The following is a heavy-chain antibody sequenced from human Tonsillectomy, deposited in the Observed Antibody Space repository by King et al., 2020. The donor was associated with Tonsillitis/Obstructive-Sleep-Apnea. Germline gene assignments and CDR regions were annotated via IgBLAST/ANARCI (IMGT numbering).Heavy chain of an antibody. CDR2: IYPGDSDT. J-gene: IGHJ5*02. D-gene: IGHD1-1*01. Sequence: QLVQSGAEVKNPGESLKISCKGSGYSFTSYWIGWVRQMPGKGLEWMGIIYPGDSDTRYSPSFQGQVTISADKSISTAYLQWSSLKASDTAMYYCARQTSSSNWNDVWFDPWGQGTPVTVSS. V-gene: IGHV5-51*01. CDR3: ARQTSSSNWNDVWFDP. CDR1: GYSFTSYW.